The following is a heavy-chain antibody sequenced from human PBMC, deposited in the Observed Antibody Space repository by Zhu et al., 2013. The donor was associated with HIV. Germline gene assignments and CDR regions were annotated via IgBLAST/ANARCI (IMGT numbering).Heavy chain of an antibody. Sequence: QVQLVQSGAEVKKPGSSVKVSCKASGGTFSSYTISWVRQAPGQGLEWMGGIIPIFGTANYAQKFQGRVTITADESTSTAYMELSSLRSEDTAVYYCAAGYSSSWYRYYYYGMDVWGQGTTVTVSS. V-gene: IGHV1-69*12. D-gene: IGHD6-13*01. CDR1: GGTFSSYT. J-gene: IGHJ6*02. CDR3: AAGYSSSWYRYYYYGMDV. CDR2: IIPIFGTA.